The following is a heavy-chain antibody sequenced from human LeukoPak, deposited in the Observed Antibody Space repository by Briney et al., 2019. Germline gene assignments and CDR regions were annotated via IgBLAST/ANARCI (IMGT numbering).Heavy chain of an antibody. CDR3: AKSPYSGYSSA. CDR2: IYYSGST. V-gene: IGHV4-59*01. J-gene: IGHJ5*02. Sequence: SETLSLTCTVSGGSISGYYRSWIRQPPGKGLEWIGYIYYSGSTNYNPSLKSRVTISVDTSKNQFSLKLSSVTAADTAVYYCAKSPYSGYSSAWGQGTLVTVSS. D-gene: IGHD6-19*01. CDR1: GGSISGYY.